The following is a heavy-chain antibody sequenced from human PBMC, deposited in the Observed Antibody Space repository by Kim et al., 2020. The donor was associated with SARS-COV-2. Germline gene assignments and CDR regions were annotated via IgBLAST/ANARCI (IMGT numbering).Heavy chain of an antibody. D-gene: IGHD3-10*01. V-gene: IGHV3-9*01. J-gene: IGHJ6*02. CDR1: GFTFDDYA. CDR2: ISWNSGSI. CDR3: AKANMVRGVNYYYGMDV. Sequence: GGSLRLSCAASGFTFDDYAMHWVRQAPGKGLEWVSGISWNSGSIGYADSVKGRFTISRDNAKNSLYLQMNSLRAEDTALYYCAKANMVRGVNYYYGMDVWGQATTVTVSS.